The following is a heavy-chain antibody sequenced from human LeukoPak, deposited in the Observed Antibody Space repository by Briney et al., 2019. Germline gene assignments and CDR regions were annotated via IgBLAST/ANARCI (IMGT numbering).Heavy chain of an antibody. CDR3: AREVYYSTHWYMDV. Sequence: PSETLSLTCAVSGNSISGYYWSWIRQAAGKGLEWIGRMHTSGSTNYSPSLKSRITISVDRSKNHFSLKLSSVTDADTAVYYCAREVYYSTHWYMDVWGKGTTVTVSS. J-gene: IGHJ6*03. CDR1: GNSISGYY. CDR2: MHTSGST. V-gene: IGHV4-4*07. D-gene: IGHD2-8*01.